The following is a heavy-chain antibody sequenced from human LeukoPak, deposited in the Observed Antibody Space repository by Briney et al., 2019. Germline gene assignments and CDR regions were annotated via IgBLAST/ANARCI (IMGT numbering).Heavy chain of an antibody. CDR3: ARPRVAAAAPNWFDP. CDR1: GYTFTSYG. J-gene: IGHJ5*02. D-gene: IGHD6-13*01. V-gene: IGHV1-18*01. CDR2: ISAYNGNT. Sequence: ASVKVSCKASGYTFTSYGISWVRQAPGQGLEWMGWISAYNGNTNYAQKLQGRVTMTTDTPTSTAYMELRSLRSDDTAVYYCARPRVAAAAPNWFDPWGQGTLVTVSS.